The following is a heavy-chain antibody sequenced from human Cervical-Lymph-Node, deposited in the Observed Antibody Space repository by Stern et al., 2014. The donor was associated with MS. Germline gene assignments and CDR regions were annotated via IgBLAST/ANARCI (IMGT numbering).Heavy chain of an antibody. Sequence: QITLKESGPTLVKPTQTVTLTCTLSGFSVATAGVGVGWIRQPPGKALEWLVLIYWDDDTFYSQTLKNRLTTIKDTSKNQVVLTMTNVDPVDTATYYCAHSRVKYCRGGTCYSSLFDYWGQGTLVTVSS. V-gene: IGHV2-5*02. CDR3: AHSRVKYCRGGTCYSSLFDY. CDR1: GFSVATAGVG. CDR2: IYWDDDT. D-gene: IGHD2-15*01. J-gene: IGHJ4*02.